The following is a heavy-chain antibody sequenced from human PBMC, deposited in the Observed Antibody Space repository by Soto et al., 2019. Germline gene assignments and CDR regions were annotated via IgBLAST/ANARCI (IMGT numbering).Heavy chain of an antibody. J-gene: IGHJ4*02. CDR3: AKGRSDDSSGYYYTLDF. D-gene: IGHD3-22*01. V-gene: IGHV3-23*01. CDR1: QFTFSSHA. CDR2: ISGSGGTT. Sequence: ELQLLESGGGLVQPGGSLRLSCAAFQFTFSSHAMSWVRQAPGKGLEWVSVISGSGGTTYYAESVKGRFTISRDNSMNTLYLQMNSLRAEDTAIYYCAKGRSDDSSGYYYTLDFWGQGTLVTVSS.